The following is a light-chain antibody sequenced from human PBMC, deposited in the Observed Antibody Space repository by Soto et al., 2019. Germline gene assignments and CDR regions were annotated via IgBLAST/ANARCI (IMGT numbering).Light chain of an antibody. J-gene: IGLJ2*01. CDR2: EVT. CDR3: SSYAGSNNYVV. Sequence: QSVLTQPPSASGSPGQSVTISCTGTSSDVGAYNYVSWFQQLPGKAPKLMIYEVTKRPSGVPDRFSGSKSGNPASLTVSGLQAEDEADYYCSSYAGSNNYVVFGGGTKLTVL. V-gene: IGLV2-8*01. CDR1: SSDVGAYNY.